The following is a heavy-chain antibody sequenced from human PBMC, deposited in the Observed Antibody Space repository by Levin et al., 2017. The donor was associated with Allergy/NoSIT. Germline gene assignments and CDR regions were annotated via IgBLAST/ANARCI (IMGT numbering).Heavy chain of an antibody. J-gene: IGHJ3*02. CDR2: INPKSGGT. CDR1: GYTFTVYY. Sequence: ASVKVSCKASGYTFTVYYFHWVRQAPGQGLEWMGWINPKSGGTNYAQKFQGRVTMTRDTSISTVYMELSRLRSDDTAVYYCARERGDAFDIWGQGTMVTVSS. V-gene: IGHV1-2*02. D-gene: IGHD3-16*01. CDR3: ARERGDAFDI.